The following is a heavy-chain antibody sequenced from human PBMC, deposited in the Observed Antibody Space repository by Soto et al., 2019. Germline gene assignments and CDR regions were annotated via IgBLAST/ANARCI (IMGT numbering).Heavy chain of an antibody. V-gene: IGHV1-2*02. CDR3: ARYLNSSSWYRGCFDP. CDR1: GYTFTAYY. J-gene: IGHJ5*02. Sequence: ASVKVSCKASGYTFTAYYMHWVRQAPGQGLEWMGWINPSSGLTNYAQNFQGRVTMTRDTSITTAYMELKRLRYDDTAVYYCARYLNSSSWYRGCFDPCGQVTLFTVSS. CDR2: INPSSGLT. D-gene: IGHD6-13*01.